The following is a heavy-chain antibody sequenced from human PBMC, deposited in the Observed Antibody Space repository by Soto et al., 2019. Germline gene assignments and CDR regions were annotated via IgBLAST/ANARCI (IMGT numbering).Heavy chain of an antibody. CDR3: AKGPHTNVGWPYYFES. V-gene: IGHV3-48*02. J-gene: IGHJ4*02. Sequence: GGTLILSCLASGFSLANYPMNWVRQTPGKGLEWISYSSPRGDTIYYADSVEGRFTISRDNARNSLSLHMSSLRDEDSALYYCAKGPHTNVGWPYYFESWGQGVPVTVSS. D-gene: IGHD6-19*01. CDR1: GFSLANYP. CDR2: SSPRGDTI.